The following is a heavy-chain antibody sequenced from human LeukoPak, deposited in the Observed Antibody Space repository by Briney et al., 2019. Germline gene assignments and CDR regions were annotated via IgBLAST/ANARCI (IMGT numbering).Heavy chain of an antibody. J-gene: IGHJ4*02. D-gene: IGHD4-17*01. CDR1: GGSISSGGYY. Sequence: SETLSLTCTVSGGSISSGGYYWSWIRQPPGKGLEWIGEINHSGSTNYNPSLKSRVTISVDTSKNQFSLKLSSVTAADTAVYYCARNGGDDYGDYVAYWGQGTLVTVSS. CDR3: ARNGGDDYGDYVAY. CDR2: INHSGST. V-gene: IGHV4-34*01.